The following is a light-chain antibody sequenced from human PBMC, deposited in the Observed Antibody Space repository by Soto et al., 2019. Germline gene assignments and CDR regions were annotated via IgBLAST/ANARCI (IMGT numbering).Light chain of an antibody. Sequence: EIVLTQSPGTLSLSPGERATLSCRASQTISSTFLAWYRQRPGQAPRLLIYGASSRATGIPDRFSGSGSGTDFTLTISRLEPEDFAVYYCQQFGISPTLGGGTKVDIK. J-gene: IGKJ4*01. CDR2: GAS. V-gene: IGKV3-20*01. CDR1: QTISSTF. CDR3: QQFGISPT.